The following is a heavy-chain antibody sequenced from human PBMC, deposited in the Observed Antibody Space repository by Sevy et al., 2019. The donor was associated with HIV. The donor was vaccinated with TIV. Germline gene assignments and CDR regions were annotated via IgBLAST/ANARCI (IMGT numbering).Heavy chain of an antibody. Sequence: SETLSLTCTVSGGSIDRNSYHWGWIRQPPGKGLEWIGSIFYSGNTYYNPSLRSRVSISEDASNNQFSLKLSSVTAADTAVYYCARRPKTVDTPTSWHFDLWGRGTLVTVSS. CDR1: GGSIDRNSYH. D-gene: IGHD5-18*01. CDR3: ARRPKTVDTPTSWHFDL. J-gene: IGHJ2*01. V-gene: IGHV4-39*01. CDR2: IFYSGNT.